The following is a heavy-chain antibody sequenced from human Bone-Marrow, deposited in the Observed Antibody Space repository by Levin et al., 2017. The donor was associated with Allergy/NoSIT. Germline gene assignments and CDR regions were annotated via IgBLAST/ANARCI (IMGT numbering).Heavy chain of an antibody. J-gene: IGHJ4*02. V-gene: IGHV3-23*01. D-gene: IGHD6-19*01. CDR1: GFTFDIFA. CDR2: ISGSGGDT. Sequence: QRGESLKISCAASGFTFDIFAMNWVRQAPGKGLEWVSTISGSGGDTYYADSVKGRFTISRDNSRNTMYLQMNSLRADDTAVYYCAKGAVAVAGNYYYLDSWGQGTLVSVSS. CDR3: AKGAVAVAGNYYYLDS.